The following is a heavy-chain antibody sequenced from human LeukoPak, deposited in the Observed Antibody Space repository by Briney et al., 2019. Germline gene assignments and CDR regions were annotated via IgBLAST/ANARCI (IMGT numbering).Heavy chain of an antibody. J-gene: IGHJ6*03. D-gene: IGHD6-13*01. CDR3: ARQYSSYYYYMDV. Sequence: SGTLSLTCAVSGGSISSSSYYWGWIRQPPGKGLEWIGSIYYSGSTYYNPSLKSRVTISVDTSKNQFSLKLSSVTAADTAVYYCARQYSSYYYYMDVWGKGTTVTVSS. CDR2: IYYSGST. CDR1: GGSISSSSYY. V-gene: IGHV4-39*01.